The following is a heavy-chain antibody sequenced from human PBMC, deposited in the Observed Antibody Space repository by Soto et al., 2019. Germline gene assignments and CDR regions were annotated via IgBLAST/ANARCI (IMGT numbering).Heavy chain of an antibody. J-gene: IGHJ4*02. CDR2: ISGSGGST. CDR3: AKGGYSSSWYAVDGNFDY. CDR1: GFTFSSYA. D-gene: IGHD6-13*01. V-gene: IGHV3-23*01. Sequence: EVQLLESGGGLVQPGGSLRLSCAASGFTFSSYAMSWVRQAPGKGLEWVSAISGSGGSTYYADSVKGRFTISRDNSKNTLYLQMNSLRAEDTAVYYSAKGGYSSSWYAVDGNFDYWGQGTLVTVAA.